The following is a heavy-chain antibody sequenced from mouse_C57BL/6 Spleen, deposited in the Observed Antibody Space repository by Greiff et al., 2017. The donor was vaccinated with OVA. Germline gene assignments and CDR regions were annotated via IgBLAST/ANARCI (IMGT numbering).Heavy chain of an antibody. D-gene: IGHD2-1*01. Sequence: EVQLQQSGPELVKPGASVKMSCKASGYTFTDYNMHWVKQSHGKSLEWIGYINPNNGGTSYNQKFKGKATLTVNKSSSTAYMELRSLTSEDSAVYYCARIYYGNYRGMDYWGQGTSVTVSS. J-gene: IGHJ4*01. CDR1: GYTFTDYN. CDR3: ARIYYGNYRGMDY. V-gene: IGHV1-22*01. CDR2: INPNNGGT.